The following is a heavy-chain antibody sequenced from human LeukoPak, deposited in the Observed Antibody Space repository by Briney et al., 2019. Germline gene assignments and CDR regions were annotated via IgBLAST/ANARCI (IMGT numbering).Heavy chain of an antibody. J-gene: IGHJ3*02. V-gene: IGHV3-48*03. CDR2: ISSSGSTI. CDR1: GFTFSIYE. CDR3: ARDSSGWANKAFDI. Sequence: GRSLRLSCAASGFTFSIYEINWVRQAPGKWRELVSYISSSGSTIYYADSVKGRFTISRENAKNSLYLQMNRLRAEDTAVYYCARDSSGWANKAFDIWGQGTMVTVSS. D-gene: IGHD6-19*01.